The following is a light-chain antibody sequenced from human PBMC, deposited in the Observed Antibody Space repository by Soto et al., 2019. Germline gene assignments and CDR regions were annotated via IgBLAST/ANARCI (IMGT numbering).Light chain of an antibody. Sequence: DIQMTQSPSSLSASVGDRVTITCRASQSITTYLNWYRQKPGKAPKLLIYAASSLQSGVPSRFSGSGSETEFTLSISSLQTEDFATYFCQQSYNNPKTFGQGTKVDIK. CDR1: QSITTY. CDR2: AAS. J-gene: IGKJ1*01. V-gene: IGKV1-39*01. CDR3: QQSYNNPKT.